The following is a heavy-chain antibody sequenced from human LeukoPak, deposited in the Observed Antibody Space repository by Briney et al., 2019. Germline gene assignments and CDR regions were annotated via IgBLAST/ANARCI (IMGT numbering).Heavy chain of an antibody. CDR2: ITSSSTYI. J-gene: IGHJ4*02. Sequence: GGPLRLSCAASGFSFSSYTMNWVSQAPGRGLEWVSSITSSSTYIYYADSVRGRFTVSRDKAKNALYLQMNSLRAEDTAVYFCARDLDYYDGSGYSSSALDYWGQGTLLTVSS. CDR1: GFSFSSYT. CDR3: ARDLDYYDGSGYSSSALDY. D-gene: IGHD3-22*01. V-gene: IGHV3-21*01.